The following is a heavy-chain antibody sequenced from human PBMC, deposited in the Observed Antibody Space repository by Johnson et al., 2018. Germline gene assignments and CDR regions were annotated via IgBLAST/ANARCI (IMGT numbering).Heavy chain of an antibody. CDR3: AKPPMLVVVRGVAAFDI. J-gene: IGHJ3*02. CDR2: IYSGGST. D-gene: IGHD3-22*01. CDR1: GFTVSSNY. Sequence: VQLVQSGGGLVQPGGSLRLSCAASGFTVSSNYMSWVRQAPGKGLEWVSVIYSGGSTYYADSVKGRFTISRDNSKNTLYLQMNSLRAEDTVVYYCAKPPMLVVVRGVAAFDIWGQGTMVTVSS. V-gene: IGHV3-66*04.